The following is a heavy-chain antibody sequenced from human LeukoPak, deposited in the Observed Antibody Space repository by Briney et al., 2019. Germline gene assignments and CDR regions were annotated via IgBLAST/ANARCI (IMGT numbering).Heavy chain of an antibody. CDR2: IYYSGST. Sequence: SETLSLTCTVSGGSISSSSYYWGWIRQPPGKGLEWIGSIYYSGSTYYNPSLKSRVTISVDTSKNQFSLKLSSVTAADTAVYYCASSPYYYGSGKPIGAFDIWGQGTMVTVSS. CDR1: GGSISSSSYY. J-gene: IGHJ3*02. D-gene: IGHD3-10*01. V-gene: IGHV4-39*07. CDR3: ASSPYYYGSGKPIGAFDI.